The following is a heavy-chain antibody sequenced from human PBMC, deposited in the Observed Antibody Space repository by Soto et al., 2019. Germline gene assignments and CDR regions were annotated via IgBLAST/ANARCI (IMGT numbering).Heavy chain of an antibody. Sequence: QVQLQESGPGLVKPSQTLSLTCTVSGGSISSGDYYWSWIRQPPGKGLEWIGYIYYSGSTYYNPYLKSRVTISVDTSKNQFSLKLSSVTAADTAVYYCARVLHYYDSSGYYYQYYFDYWGQGTLVTVSS. J-gene: IGHJ4*02. V-gene: IGHV4-30-4*01. CDR1: GGSISSGDYY. D-gene: IGHD3-22*01. CDR2: IYYSGST. CDR3: ARVLHYYDSSGYYYQYYFDY.